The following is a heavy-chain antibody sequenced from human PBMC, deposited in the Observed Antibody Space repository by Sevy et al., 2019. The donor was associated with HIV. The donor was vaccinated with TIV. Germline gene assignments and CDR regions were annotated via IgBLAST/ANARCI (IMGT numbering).Heavy chain of an antibody. CDR1: GFTFSSYS. CDR2: ISSSSSYR. CDR3: ARGYSNYLIDY. Sequence: GESLRLSCAASGFTFSSYSMNWVRQAPGKGLEWVSSISSSSSYRYYADSVKGRFTISRDNAKTSLFLQMNSLRAEDTAVYYCARGYSNYLIDYWGQGTLVTVSS. D-gene: IGHD4-4*01. V-gene: IGHV3-21*01. J-gene: IGHJ4*02.